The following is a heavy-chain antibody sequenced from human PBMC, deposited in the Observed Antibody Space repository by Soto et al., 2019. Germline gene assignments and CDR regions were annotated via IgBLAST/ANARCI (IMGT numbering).Heavy chain of an antibody. J-gene: IGHJ4*02. D-gene: IGHD1-26*01. CDR2: VNAGNGYT. CDR1: GYTFTSNA. Sequence: QVHLVQSGAEVKKPGASVKVSCRSSGYTFTSNAIHWVRQAPGQSLEWMGWVNAGNGYTKYLQNFQGRVTISSDTSASTAYMELNSLRSEDTAVYYCARGAHTYSYVLDYWGQGTLVTVSS. V-gene: IGHV1-3*01. CDR3: ARGAHTYSYVLDY.